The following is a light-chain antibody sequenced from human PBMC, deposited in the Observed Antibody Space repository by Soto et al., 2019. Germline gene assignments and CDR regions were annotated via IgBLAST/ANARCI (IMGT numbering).Light chain of an antibody. V-gene: IGLV2-8*01. Sequence: QSVLTQPPSASGSPGQSVTISCTGTSSDVGGYNYVSWYQQHPGKAPKLMIYEVSKRPSGVPDRFSGSESGNTASLTVSGLQAEDEADYYCSSYEGSNNYVFGTGTKVTVL. J-gene: IGLJ1*01. CDR2: EVS. CDR1: SSDVGGYNY. CDR3: SSYEGSNNYV.